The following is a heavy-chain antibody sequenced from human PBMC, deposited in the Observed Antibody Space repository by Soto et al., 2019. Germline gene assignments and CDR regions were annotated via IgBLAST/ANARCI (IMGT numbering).Heavy chain of an antibody. J-gene: IGHJ6*02. D-gene: IGHD3-22*01. V-gene: IGHV4-30-4*01. CDR2: IYYSGST. CDR1: GGSISSGDYY. CDR3: ARDTYYYDSTQGMDV. Sequence: PSETLSLTCTVSGGSISSGDYYWSWIRQPPGKGLEWIGYIYYSGSTYYNPSLKSRVTISVDTSKNQFSLKLSSVTAADTAVYYCARDTYYYDSTQGMDVWGQGTTVTVSS.